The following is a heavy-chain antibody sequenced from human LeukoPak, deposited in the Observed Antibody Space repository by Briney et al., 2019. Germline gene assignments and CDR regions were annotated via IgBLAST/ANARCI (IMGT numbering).Heavy chain of an antibody. CDR2: ILYSGTT. CDR3: ARHLSGSNDY. J-gene: IGHJ4*02. Sequence: PSETLPLACTVSGVSISTTNPYWGWIRQPPGKGLEWIGSILYSGTTYYNPSLKSRVTISVDTSKSQLSLKLTSVTAADTAVYFCARHLSGSNDYCGQGILITVSS. D-gene: IGHD3-10*01. V-gene: IGHV4-39*01. CDR1: GVSISTTNPY.